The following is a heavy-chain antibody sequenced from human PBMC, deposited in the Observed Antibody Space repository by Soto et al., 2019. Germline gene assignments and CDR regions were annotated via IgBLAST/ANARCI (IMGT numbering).Heavy chain of an antibody. D-gene: IGHD3-3*01. V-gene: IGHV4-31*03. Sequence: QVQLQESGPGLVKPSQTLSLTCTVSGGSISSGDYYWSWIRQHPGKGLEWIGYIYYSGSTYYKPSLQSRVTISVDTSKNQFSLKLSSVTAADTAVYYCARWWSGSRQGFDPWGQGTLVTVSS. CDR2: IYYSGST. CDR1: GGSISSGDYY. CDR3: ARWWSGSRQGFDP. J-gene: IGHJ5*02.